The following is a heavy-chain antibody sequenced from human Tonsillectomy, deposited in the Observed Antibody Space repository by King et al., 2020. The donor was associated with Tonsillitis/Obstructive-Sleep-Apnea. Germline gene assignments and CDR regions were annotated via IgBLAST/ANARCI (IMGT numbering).Heavy chain of an antibody. CDR2: ISAYNGNT. J-gene: IGHJ6*02. D-gene: IGHD2-2*02. Sequence: QLVQSGAEVKKPGASVKVSCKASGYTFTSYGISWVRQAPGQGLEWMGWISAYNGNTNYAQKLQGRVTMTTDTSTSTAYMELRSLRSDDTAVYYCARGHIVVVPAAIRGYYGMAVWGQGTTVTVSS. V-gene: IGHV1-18*01. CDR3: ARGHIVVVPAAIRGYYGMAV. CDR1: GYTFTSYG.